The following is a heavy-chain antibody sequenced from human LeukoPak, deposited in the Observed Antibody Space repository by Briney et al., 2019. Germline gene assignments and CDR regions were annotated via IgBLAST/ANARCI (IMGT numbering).Heavy chain of an antibody. J-gene: IGHJ4*02. V-gene: IGHV3-23*01. Sequence: GGSLRLSCAASGFTFSSYAMTWVRQAPGKGLEWVSGINGSSGRTYYAVSVKGRFTISRDNSKNTLYLQMNSLRAEDTAIYYCAKDPFFDYWGQGTLVTVSS. CDR2: INGSSGRT. CDR1: GFTFSSYA. CDR3: AKDPFFDY.